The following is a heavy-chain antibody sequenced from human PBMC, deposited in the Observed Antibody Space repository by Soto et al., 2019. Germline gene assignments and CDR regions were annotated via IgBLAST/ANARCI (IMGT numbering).Heavy chain of an antibody. CDR1: GGSISSGGYS. Sequence: SETLSLTCAVSGGSISSGGYSWSWIRQPPGKGLEWIGYIYHSGSTYYNPSLKSRVTISVDRSKNQFSLKLSSVTAADTAVYYCARRGGGIAAAGTDWFDPWGQGTLVTVSS. CDR2: IYHSGST. D-gene: IGHD6-13*01. J-gene: IGHJ5*02. CDR3: ARRGGGIAAAGTDWFDP. V-gene: IGHV4-30-2*01.